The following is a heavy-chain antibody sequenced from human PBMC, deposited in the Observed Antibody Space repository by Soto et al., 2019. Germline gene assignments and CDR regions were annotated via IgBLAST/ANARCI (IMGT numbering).Heavy chain of an antibody. J-gene: IGHJ5*02. V-gene: IGHV3-48*02. CDR1: GFPFSSKS. D-gene: IGHD3-16*01. CDR3: ARDLNWAFDH. Sequence: GGSLRLSCAASGFPFSSKSVNWVRQAPGKGLEWVSYISGSGTTTRYADSVKGRFTLSRDNAKNSLFLDMNSLTDEDTAVYYCARDLNWAFDHWGRGTLVIVSS. CDR2: ISGSGTTT.